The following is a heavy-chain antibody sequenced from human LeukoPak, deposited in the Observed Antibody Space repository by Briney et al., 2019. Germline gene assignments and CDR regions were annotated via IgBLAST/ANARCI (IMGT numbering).Heavy chain of an antibody. CDR2: ISGSGGST. D-gene: IGHD4-11*01. J-gene: IGHJ4*02. CDR3: AKDRRGYSNDGYFDY. Sequence: GGSLRLSCAASGFTFSSYAMSWVRQAPGKGLEWVSAISGSGGSTYYADSVKGRFTISRDNSKNTLYLQMNGLRAEDTAVYYCAKDRRGYSNDGYFDYWGQGTLVTVSS. CDR1: GFTFSSYA. V-gene: IGHV3-23*01.